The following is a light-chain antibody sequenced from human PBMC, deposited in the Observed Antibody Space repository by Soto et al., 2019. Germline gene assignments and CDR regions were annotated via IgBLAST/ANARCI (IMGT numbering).Light chain of an antibody. CDR1: QSITTL. Sequence: DIQMTQSPSTLSASVGDRVAITCRASQSITTLLAWYQQKPGKAPKLLIYKASCLESGVPSTFSSTGSGTGTEFTLTINSLQPDDFATYYCQQYYSAPWTFGQGTKVEI. CDR2: KAS. J-gene: IGKJ1*01. CDR3: QQYYSAPWT. V-gene: IGKV1-5*03.